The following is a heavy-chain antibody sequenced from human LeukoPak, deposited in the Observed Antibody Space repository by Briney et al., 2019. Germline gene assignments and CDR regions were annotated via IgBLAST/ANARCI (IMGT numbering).Heavy chain of an antibody. D-gene: IGHD6-13*01. V-gene: IGHV3-30-3*01. CDR1: GFTFSSYA. CDR2: ISYDGSNK. CDR3: ARAPSGIGGGMDV. Sequence: PGGSLRLSCAASGFTFSSYAMHWVRQAPGKGLEWVAVISYDGSNKYYADSVKGRFTISRDNSKNTLYLQMHSLRAEDTALYYCARAPSGIGGGMDVWGQGTTVTVSS. J-gene: IGHJ6*02.